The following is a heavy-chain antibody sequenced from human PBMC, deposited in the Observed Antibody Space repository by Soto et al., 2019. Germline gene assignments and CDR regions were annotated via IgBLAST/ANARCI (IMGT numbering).Heavy chain of an antibody. J-gene: IGHJ3*02. V-gene: IGHV1-69*13. Sequence: ASVKVSCKASGCTCSSYAISWVRQAPGQGLEWMGGIIPIFGTANYAHKFQGRVTITADESTSTAYMELSSLRSEDTAVYYCARSGGDRDAFDIWGQGTMVTVSS. CDR1: GCTCSSYA. CDR3: ARSGGDRDAFDI. CDR2: IIPIFGTA. D-gene: IGHD2-21*01.